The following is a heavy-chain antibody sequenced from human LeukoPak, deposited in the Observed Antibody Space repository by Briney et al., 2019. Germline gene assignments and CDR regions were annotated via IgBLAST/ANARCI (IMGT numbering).Heavy chain of an antibody. CDR3: ARDRGVGAPDY. J-gene: IGHJ4*02. V-gene: IGHV3-74*01. CDR1: GFTFSSYW. Sequence: GGSLRLSCAASGFTFSSYWMHWVRQAPGKGLVWVSRINSDGSSTNYADSVKGRFTISGDNVKNALYLEMNSLRAEDTAVYYCARDRGVGAPDYWGQGTLVTVSS. D-gene: IGHD1-26*01. CDR2: INSDGSST.